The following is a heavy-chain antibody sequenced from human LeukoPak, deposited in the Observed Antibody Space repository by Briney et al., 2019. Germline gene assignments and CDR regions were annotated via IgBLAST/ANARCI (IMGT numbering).Heavy chain of an antibody. J-gene: IGHJ4*02. CDR3: ARTAPPLYGDHLDY. Sequence: GGSLRLSCAASGFAFNTYTINWDRQAPGKGLEWASSISSTSIYIYYADSVKGRFTISRDNAKNSLFLQMNSLRAEDTALYYCARTAPPLYGDHLDYWGQGTLVTVSS. CDR1: GFAFNTYT. V-gene: IGHV3-21*01. CDR2: ISSTSIYI. D-gene: IGHD4-17*01.